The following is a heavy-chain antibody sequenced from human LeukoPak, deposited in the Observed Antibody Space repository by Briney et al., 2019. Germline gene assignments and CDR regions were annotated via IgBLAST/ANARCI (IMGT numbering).Heavy chain of an antibody. J-gene: IGHJ5*02. Sequence: GGSLRLSCVASGFTFSTYGMSWVRQAPGKGLEWVSAISGSGGSTYYADSVKGRFTISRDNAKNSLYLQMNSLRAEDTAVYYCARAYYYDSSGYYYVRDGWFDPWGQGTLVTVSS. CDR1: GFTFSTYG. D-gene: IGHD3-22*01. V-gene: IGHV3-23*01. CDR3: ARAYYYDSSGYYYVRDGWFDP. CDR2: ISGSGGST.